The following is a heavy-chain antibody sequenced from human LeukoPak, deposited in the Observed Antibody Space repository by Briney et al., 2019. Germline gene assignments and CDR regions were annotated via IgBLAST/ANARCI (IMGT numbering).Heavy chain of an antibody. CDR2: IIPIFGIA. J-gene: IGHJ4*02. Sequence: SVKVSCKASGGTFSSYAISWVRQAPGQGLEWMGRIIPIFGIANYAQKFQGRVTITADKSTSTAYMELSSLRSEDTAVYYCARDPRSGTTSIGYYWGQGTLVTVSS. CDR3: ARDPRSGTTSIGYY. CDR1: GGTFSSYA. V-gene: IGHV1-69*04. D-gene: IGHD1-26*01.